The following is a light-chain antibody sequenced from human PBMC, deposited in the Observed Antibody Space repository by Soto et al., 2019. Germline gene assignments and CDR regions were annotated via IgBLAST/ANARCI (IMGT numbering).Light chain of an antibody. J-gene: IGKJ3*01. Sequence: DIQMTQSPSSLSASVGDSVTMTCRARQSISNHLNWYQQRPGKDPRLLIYAASSLQSGAPSRFGGSGSAAEFTLTINCLQPEDFATYYCQQRDSSPFTFGPWTEVDI. V-gene: IGKV1-39*01. CDR2: AAS. CDR3: QQRDSSPFT. CDR1: QSISNH.